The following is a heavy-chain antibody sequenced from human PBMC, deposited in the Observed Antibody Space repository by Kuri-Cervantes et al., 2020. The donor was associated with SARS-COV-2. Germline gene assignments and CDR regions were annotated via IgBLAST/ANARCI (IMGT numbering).Heavy chain of an antibody. Sequence: SVKVSCKASGCTFSSYAISWVRQAPGQGLEWMGGIIPNFGTANYAQKFQGRVTITTDESTSTAYMELSSLRSEDTAVYYCARGGDCSSTRCYRAEVNWGQGTLVTVSS. CDR2: IIPNFGTA. V-gene: IGHV1-69*05. J-gene: IGHJ4*02. CDR3: ARGGDCSSTRCYRAEVN. D-gene: IGHD2-2*02. CDR1: GCTFSSYA.